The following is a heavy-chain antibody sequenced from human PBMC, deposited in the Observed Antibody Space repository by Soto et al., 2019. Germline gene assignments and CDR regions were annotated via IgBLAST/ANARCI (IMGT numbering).Heavy chain of an antibody. CDR1: GGPFSSYA. CDR2: IIPIFGTA. CDR3: ARSDGHNYYGSGSYEDY. D-gene: IGHD3-10*01. Sequence: SVKVSCKASGGPFSSYAISWVRQAPGQGLEWMGGIIPIFGTANYAQKFQGRVTITADESTSTAYMELSSLRSEDTAVYYCARSDGHNYYGSGSYEDYWGQGTLVTVSS. V-gene: IGHV1-69*13. J-gene: IGHJ4*02.